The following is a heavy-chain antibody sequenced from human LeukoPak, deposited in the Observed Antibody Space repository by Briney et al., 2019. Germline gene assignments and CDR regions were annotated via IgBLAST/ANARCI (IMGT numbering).Heavy chain of an antibody. Sequence: PGGSLRLSCEASGFSFSIYGMSWVRQAPGKGLEWVSGISGSGGNTYYAEALTGRFTVSRDNSKNTLYLQMNSLRAEDTALYYCAREAYGPDYYMDVWGKGTTVTISS. V-gene: IGHV3-23*01. CDR2: ISGSGGNT. CDR3: AREAYGPDYYMDV. CDR1: GFSFSIYG. D-gene: IGHD3-10*01. J-gene: IGHJ6*03.